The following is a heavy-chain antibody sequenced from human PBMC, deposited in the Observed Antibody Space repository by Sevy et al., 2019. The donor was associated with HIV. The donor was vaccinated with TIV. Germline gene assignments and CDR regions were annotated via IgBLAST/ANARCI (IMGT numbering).Heavy chain of an antibody. Sequence: GGSLRLSCAASVFTFDTYWTQWVRQAPGQGLEWVANIRQDGNEIYYADSVKGRFTISRDNAKESLYLQMSNLRVEDTGIYYCARRYFDLWGQGTLVTVSS. CDR2: IRQDGNEI. CDR1: VFTFDTYW. V-gene: IGHV3-7*01. J-gene: IGHJ4*02. CDR3: ARRYFDL.